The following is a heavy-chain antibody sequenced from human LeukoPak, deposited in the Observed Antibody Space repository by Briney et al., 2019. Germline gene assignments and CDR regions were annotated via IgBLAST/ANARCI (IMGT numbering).Heavy chain of an antibody. CDR3: ARDPMYNGGNSGAFDF. V-gene: IGHV3-69-1*02. Sequence: GGSLRLSCAASGFTFSDHFMTWVRQAPGKGLEGISYISGSGATYYAASVKGRFTISRDNAQNSLWLQMSSLRAEDTAVYYCARDPMYNGGNSGAFDFWGQGTLVTVSS. J-gene: IGHJ3*01. D-gene: IGHD4-23*01. CDR2: ISGSGAT. CDR1: GFTFSDHF.